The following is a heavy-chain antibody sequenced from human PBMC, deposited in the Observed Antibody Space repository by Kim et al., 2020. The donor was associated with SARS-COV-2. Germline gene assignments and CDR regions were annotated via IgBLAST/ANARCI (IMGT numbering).Heavy chain of an antibody. V-gene: IGHV4-31*03. CDR3: ARGGGYYYSMDV. CDR2: IYYRGST. CDR1: GDSINSGDNY. J-gene: IGHJ6*02. Sequence: SETLSLTCTVSGDSINSGDNYWSWIRQHPGQGLEWIGYIYYRGSTYSNPSLKSRLTISLDTSKNQFSLKLTSLTAADTAVYYCARGGGYYYSMDVWGQGTTVTVSS.